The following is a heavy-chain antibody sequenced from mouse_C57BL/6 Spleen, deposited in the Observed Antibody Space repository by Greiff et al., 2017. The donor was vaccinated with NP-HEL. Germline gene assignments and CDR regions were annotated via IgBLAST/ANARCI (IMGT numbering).Heavy chain of an antibody. J-gene: IGHJ2*01. Sequence: EVKLMESGGGLVKPGGSLKLSCAASGFTFSDYGMHWVRQAPEKGLEWVAYISSGSSTIYYADTVKGRFTISRDNAKNTLFLQMTSLRSEDTAMYYCARMDYGSLDYWGQGTTLTVSS. V-gene: IGHV5-17*01. CDR3: ARMDYGSLDY. CDR2: ISSGSSTI. D-gene: IGHD1-1*01. CDR1: GFTFSDYG.